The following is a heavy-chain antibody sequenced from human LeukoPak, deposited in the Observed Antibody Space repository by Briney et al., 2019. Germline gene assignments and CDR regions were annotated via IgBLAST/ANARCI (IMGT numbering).Heavy chain of an antibody. Sequence: GASVKVSCKTSGFTFTGYYIHWLRQAPGQGLEWMGWINPKRGDTNYAPKFQGRVTMTRDTSIRTPYMDLSSLRSDDTAVYYCARDWGMVAGTAGDYWGQGTLVTVSS. CDR3: ARDWGMVAGTAGDY. J-gene: IGHJ4*02. CDR1: GFTFTGYY. V-gene: IGHV1-2*02. CDR2: INPKRGDT. D-gene: IGHD6-19*01.